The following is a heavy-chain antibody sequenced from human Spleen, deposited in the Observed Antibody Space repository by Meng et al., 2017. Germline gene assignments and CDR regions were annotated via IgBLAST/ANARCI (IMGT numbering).Heavy chain of an antibody. CDR3: ARGPTTMAHDFDY. D-gene: IGHD4-11*01. CDR2: NYYSGVT. CDR1: GGSIGICVYS. J-gene: IGHJ4*02. V-gene: IGHV4-31*02. Sequence: VVLQAHGSCLFKPSRTSSPHWPDSGGSIGICVYSCSWTRHNPEKGQELVGTNYYSGVTYYNPSLKSRVTISVDTSKNQFSLKLSSVTAADTAVYYCARGPTTMAHDFDYWGQGTLVTASS.